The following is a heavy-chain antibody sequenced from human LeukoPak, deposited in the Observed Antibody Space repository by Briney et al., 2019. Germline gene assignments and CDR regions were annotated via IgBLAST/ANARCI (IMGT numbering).Heavy chain of an antibody. CDR2: IRSKAYGGTT. Sequence: GGSLRLSCAASGFTYSSYEMNWVRQAPGKGLEWVGFIRSKAYGGTTEYAASVKGRFTISRDDSKSIAYLQMNSLKTEDTAVYYSTRGKTNASGSRWLPDVWGKGTTVTVSS. CDR1: GFTYSSYE. V-gene: IGHV3-49*04. D-gene: IGHD3-10*01. J-gene: IGHJ6*04. CDR3: TRGKTNASGSRWLPDV.